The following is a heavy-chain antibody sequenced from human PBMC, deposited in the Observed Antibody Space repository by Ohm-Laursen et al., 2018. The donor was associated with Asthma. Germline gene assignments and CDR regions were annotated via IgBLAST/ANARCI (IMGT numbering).Heavy chain of an antibody. CDR1: GFIFSNYG. V-gene: IGHV3-9*01. CDR3: ARGQGSGDISGSDPFDL. Sequence: SLRLSCSASGFIFSNYGMHWVRQGPGKGLEWVSGISWSSGSIAYADSVKGRFTISRDNAKNTLNLQMSSLRGDDTAVYYCARGQGSGDISGSDPFDLWGQGTTVIVSS. D-gene: IGHD3-10*01. J-gene: IGHJ3*01. CDR2: ISWSSGSI.